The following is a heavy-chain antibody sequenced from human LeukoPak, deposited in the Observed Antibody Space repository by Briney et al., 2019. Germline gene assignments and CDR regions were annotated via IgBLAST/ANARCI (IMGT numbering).Heavy chain of an antibody. V-gene: IGHV1-2*02. Sequence: ASVKVPCKASGYTFIGYYMHWVRQAPGQGLEWMGWINPNSGGTNYAQKFQGRVTMTRDTSISTAYMELSRLRSDDTAVYYCARDNSRDGYNLLDYWGQGTLVTVSS. CDR1: GYTFIGYY. D-gene: IGHD5-24*01. J-gene: IGHJ4*02. CDR2: INPNSGGT. CDR3: ARDNSRDGYNLLDY.